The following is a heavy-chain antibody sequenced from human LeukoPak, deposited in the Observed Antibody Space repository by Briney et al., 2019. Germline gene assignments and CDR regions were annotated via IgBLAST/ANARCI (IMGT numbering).Heavy chain of an antibody. CDR1: GFTFSSYA. J-gene: IGHJ3*02. CDR3: ARDFGTRRRDDAFDI. V-gene: IGHV3-7*01. CDR2: IKQDGSEK. D-gene: IGHD1-7*01. Sequence: GGSLRLSCAASGFTFSSYAMSWVRQAPGKGLEWVANIKQDGSEKYYVDSVKGRFTISRDNAKNSLYLQMNSLRAEDTAVYYCARDFGTRRRDDAFDIWGQGTMVTVSS.